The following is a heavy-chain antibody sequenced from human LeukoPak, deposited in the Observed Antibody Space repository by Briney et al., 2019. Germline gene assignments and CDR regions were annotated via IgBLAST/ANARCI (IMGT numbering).Heavy chain of an antibody. Sequence: GGSLRLSCAASGFTFDDYAMHWVRQAPGKGLEWVSGISWNSGSIGYVDSVKGRFTISRDNAKESLYLQMNSLRAEDTAWYYCAKGLYYDSSGPLDYWGQGTLVTVSS. D-gene: IGHD3-22*01. CDR2: ISWNSGSI. J-gene: IGHJ4*02. CDR3: AKGLYYDSSGPLDY. V-gene: IGHV3-9*01. CDR1: GFTFDDYA.